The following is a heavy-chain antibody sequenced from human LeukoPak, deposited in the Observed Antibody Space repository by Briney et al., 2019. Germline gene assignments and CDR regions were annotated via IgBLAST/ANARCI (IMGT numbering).Heavy chain of an antibody. D-gene: IGHD3-10*01. Sequence: SETLSLTCTVSGYSISSGYYWAWIRQPPGKGLESIGAMSHTGDTYYNPSLKSRVIIIIDTPKNHFSLTLSSVTAADTAVYYCARSDGYGLVGIWGQGTMVTVSS. J-gene: IGHJ3*02. CDR1: GYSISSGYY. CDR3: ARSDGYGLVGI. V-gene: IGHV4-38-2*02. CDR2: MSHTGDT.